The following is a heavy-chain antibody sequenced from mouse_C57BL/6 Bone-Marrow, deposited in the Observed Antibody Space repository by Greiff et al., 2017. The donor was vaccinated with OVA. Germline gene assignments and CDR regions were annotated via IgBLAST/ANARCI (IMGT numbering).Heavy chain of an antibody. D-gene: IGHD1-1*01. CDR3: ARDDYGSSPYGYFDV. CDR1: GYTFTSYD. J-gene: IGHJ1*03. Sequence: VQLQESGPELVKPGASVKLSCKASGYTFTSYDINWVKQRPGQGLEWIGWIYPRDGSTKYNEKFKGKATLTVDTSSSTAYMELHSLTSEDSAVYFGARDDYGSSPYGYFDVWGTGTTVTVSS. CDR2: IYPRDGST. V-gene: IGHV1-85*01.